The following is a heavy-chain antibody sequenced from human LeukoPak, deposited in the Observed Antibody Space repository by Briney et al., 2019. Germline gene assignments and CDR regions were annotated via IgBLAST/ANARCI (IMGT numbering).Heavy chain of an antibody. CDR1: GGSFSGYY. Sequence: SETLSLTCAVYGGSFSGYYWSWIRQPPGKGLEWIGEINHSGSTNYNPSLKSRVTISVDTSKNQFSLRLSSVTAADAAVYYCARHGANYVWYFDLWGRGTLVTVSS. CDR3: ARHGANYVWYFDL. J-gene: IGHJ2*01. D-gene: IGHD4/OR15-4a*01. CDR2: INHSGST. V-gene: IGHV4-34*01.